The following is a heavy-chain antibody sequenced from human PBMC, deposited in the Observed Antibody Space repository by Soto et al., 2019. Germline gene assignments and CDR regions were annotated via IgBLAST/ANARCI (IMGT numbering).Heavy chain of an antibody. J-gene: IGHJ5*02. D-gene: IGHD6-19*01. V-gene: IGHV3-74*01. CDR1: GFTFSSYW. CDR2: INSDGSST. Sequence: GGSLRLSCAASGFTFSSYWMHWVRQAPGKGLVWVSRINSDGSSTSYADSVKGRFTISRDNAKNTLYLQMNSLRAEDTAVYYCARGPRQWLALYNWFDPWGQGTLVTVSS. CDR3: ARGPRQWLALYNWFDP.